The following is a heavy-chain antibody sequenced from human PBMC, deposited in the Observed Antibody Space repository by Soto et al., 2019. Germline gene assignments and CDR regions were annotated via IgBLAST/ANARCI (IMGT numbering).Heavy chain of an antibody. CDR2: ISTSDSYV. Sequence: EVQLVESGGGLVKPGGSLRLSCAASGFTFSSYSMNWVRQAPGKGLEWVSSISTSDSYVHYGDSVKGRFTISRDNAKNSLYLQMNSLRAEDTAVYYCARGNYGSGSNQYWYFDLWGRGTLVTVSS. CDR1: GFTFSSYS. D-gene: IGHD3-10*01. V-gene: IGHV3-21*01. J-gene: IGHJ2*01. CDR3: ARGNYGSGSNQYWYFDL.